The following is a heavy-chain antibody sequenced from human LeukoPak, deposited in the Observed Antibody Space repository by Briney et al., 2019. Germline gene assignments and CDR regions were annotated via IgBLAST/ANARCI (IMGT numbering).Heavy chain of an antibody. CDR2: IYYSGST. CDR1: GASISSNSYY. D-gene: IGHD3-22*01. CDR3: ARVTGYMIEDYFDY. Sequence: PSETLSLTRTVSGASISSNSYYWSWIRQPPGKGLEWIGYIYYSGSTNYNPSLKSRVTISVETSKNQFSLKLSSVTAADTAVYYCARVTGYMIEDYFDYWGQGTLVTVSS. V-gene: IGHV4-61*01. J-gene: IGHJ4*02.